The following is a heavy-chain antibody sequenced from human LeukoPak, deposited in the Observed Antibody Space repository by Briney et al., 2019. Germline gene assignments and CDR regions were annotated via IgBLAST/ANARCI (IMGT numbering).Heavy chain of an antibody. CDR1: GYTFTSYY. CDR2: INPSGGST. V-gene: IGHV1-46*01. CDR3: AASSYDSSGYYYGGFDY. D-gene: IGHD3-22*01. Sequence: ASVKVSCKASGYTFTSYYMHWVRQAPGQGLEWMGIINPSGGSTSYAQKFQGRVTMTRDTSTSTVYMELSSLRSEDTAVYYCAASSYDSSGYYYGGFDYWGQGTLVTVSS. J-gene: IGHJ4*02.